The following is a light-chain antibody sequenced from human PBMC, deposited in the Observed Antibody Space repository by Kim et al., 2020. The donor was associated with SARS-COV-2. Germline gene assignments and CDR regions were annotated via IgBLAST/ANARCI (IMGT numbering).Light chain of an antibody. V-gene: IGLV1-51*01. CDR3: GTWDSSLSAGV. CDR1: SSNIGNNY. Sequence: QSVLTQPPSVSAAPGQKVTISCSGSSSNIGNNYVSWYQQLPGTAPKLLIYDNNKRPSGIPDRFSCSKSGTSATLGITRLQTGDEADYYCGTWDSSLSAGVFGGGTQLTVL. J-gene: IGLJ2*01. CDR2: DNN.